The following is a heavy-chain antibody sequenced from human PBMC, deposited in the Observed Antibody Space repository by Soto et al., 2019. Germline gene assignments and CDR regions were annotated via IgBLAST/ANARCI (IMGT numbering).Heavy chain of an antibody. CDR3: ARAGDFWTGSPPYYYSGMDV. V-gene: IGHV3-30-3*01. CDR1: GFTFSSYA. CDR2: ISYDGSNK. J-gene: IGHJ6*02. Sequence: QVQLVESGGGVVQPGRSLRLSCAASGFTFSSYAMHWVRQAPGKGLEWVAVISYDGSNKYYAGSVKGRFTISRDNSKNTLYLQMNRLRAEDTAVYYCARAGDFWTGSPPYYYSGMDVWGQGTTVTVSS. D-gene: IGHD3-3*01.